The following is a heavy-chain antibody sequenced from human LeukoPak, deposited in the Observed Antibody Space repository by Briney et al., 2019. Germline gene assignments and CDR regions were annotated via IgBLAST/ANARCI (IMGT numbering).Heavy chain of an antibody. D-gene: IGHD6-13*01. V-gene: IGHV4-59*01. J-gene: IGHJ4*02. CDR1: GGSISRDY. CDR2: MYYSGST. CDR3: ARGVAAAALGY. Sequence: PSETLSLTCTVSGGSISRDYWSWIRQPPGKGLEWIGYMYYSGSTNYNPSLKSRVTISVDTSKNQFSLKLSSVTAADTAVYYCARGVAAAALGYWGQGTLVTVSS.